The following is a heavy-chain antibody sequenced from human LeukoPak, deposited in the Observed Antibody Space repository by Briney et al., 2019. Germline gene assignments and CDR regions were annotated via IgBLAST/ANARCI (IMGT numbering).Heavy chain of an antibody. CDR3: ARRGSGYEFDY. J-gene: IGHJ4*02. D-gene: IGHD5-12*01. V-gene: IGHV4-61*08. CDR2: IYTSGST. CDR1: GGSISSGGYY. Sequence: TSETLSLTCTVSGGSISSGGYYWSWIRQHPGKGLEWIGYIYTSGSTNYNPSLKSRVTISVDTSKNQFSLKLSSVTAADTAVYYCARRGSGYEFDYWGQGTLVTVSS.